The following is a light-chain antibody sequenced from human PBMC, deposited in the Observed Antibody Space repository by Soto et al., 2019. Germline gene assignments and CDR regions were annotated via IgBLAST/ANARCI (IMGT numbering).Light chain of an antibody. V-gene: IGLV3-21*02. CDR2: DDS. Sequence: SYELTQAPSVSVAPGQTARISCGGKNIGTKSVHWYQQRPGQAPVLVVYDDSDRPSGIPERFSGSNSGNTATPTVSRVEAGDEADYYCQVWDSSDHYVFGTGTKLTVL. J-gene: IGLJ1*01. CDR3: QVWDSSDHYV. CDR1: NIGTKS.